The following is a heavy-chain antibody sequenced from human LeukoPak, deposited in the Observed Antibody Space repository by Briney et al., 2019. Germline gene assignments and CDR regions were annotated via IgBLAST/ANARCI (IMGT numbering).Heavy chain of an antibody. CDR1: GGSISSGDYY. J-gene: IGHJ6*03. Sequence: PSETLSLTCTVSGGSISSGDYYWSWIRQPPGKGLEWIGYIHYSGSTYYNPSLKSRVTISVDTSKNQFSLKLSSVTAADTAVYYCAREGGRSTVTTLDYYYYYMDVWGKGTTVTVSS. D-gene: IGHD4-11*01. CDR2: IHYSGST. V-gene: IGHV4-30-4*08. CDR3: AREGGRSTVTTLDYYYYYMDV.